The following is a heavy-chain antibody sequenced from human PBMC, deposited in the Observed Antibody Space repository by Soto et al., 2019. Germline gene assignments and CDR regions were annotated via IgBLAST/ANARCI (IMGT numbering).Heavy chain of an antibody. V-gene: IGHV3-33*01. Sequence: PGGSLRLSCAASGFTFSTYGMYWVRQAPGKGLEWVALFRYDGFNKYYSDSVKGRFTITRDISSNTLHLQMSSLRVEDTAVYYCARHGDPMISVTEADTWGQGTLVTV. CDR2: FRYDGFNK. CDR1: GFTFSTYG. J-gene: IGHJ5*02. D-gene: IGHD2-21*02. CDR3: ARHGDPMISVTEADT.